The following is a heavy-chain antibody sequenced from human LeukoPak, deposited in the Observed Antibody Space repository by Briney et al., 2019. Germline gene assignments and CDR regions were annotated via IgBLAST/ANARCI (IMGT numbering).Heavy chain of an antibody. CDR3: ARLPRTNWGCFDY. Sequence: ASVKVSCEASGYTFTCYYMHWVRQAPGQGLEWMGRINPNSGGTNFAQKFQGRVTMTRDTSISTAYMELSRLRSDDTAVYYCARLPRTNWGCFDYWGQGTLVTVSS. J-gene: IGHJ4*02. V-gene: IGHV1-2*06. CDR1: GYTFTCYY. CDR2: INPNSGGT. D-gene: IGHD7-27*01.